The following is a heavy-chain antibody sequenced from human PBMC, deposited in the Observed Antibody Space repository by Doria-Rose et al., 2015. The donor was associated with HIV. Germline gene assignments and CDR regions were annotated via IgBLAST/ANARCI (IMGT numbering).Heavy chain of an antibody. J-gene: IGHJ4*02. V-gene: IGHV3-49*02. Sequence: SWVRQAPGKGLEWVGFVRTKAYFATTEYVASVKGRFTISRDDSKNVAYLQMSSLKIEDSGMYYCTRDNGGAAVGASYYWGQGTLVTVSS. CDR2: VRTKAYFATT. CDR3: TRDNGGAAVGASYY. D-gene: IGHD1-26*01.